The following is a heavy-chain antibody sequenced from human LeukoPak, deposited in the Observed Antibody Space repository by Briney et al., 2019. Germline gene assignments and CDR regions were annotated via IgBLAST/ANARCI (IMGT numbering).Heavy chain of an antibody. J-gene: IGHJ6*02. CDR3: AREDYGMDV. CDR1: GFTVSSNY. Sequence: GGSLRLSCAASGFTVSSNYMSWVRQAPGKGLEWVSVIYSGGSTYYADSVKGRFTISRDNAKNSLYVQMNSLRAEDTAVYYCAREDYGMDVWGQGTTVTVSS. V-gene: IGHV3-66*01. CDR2: IYSGGST.